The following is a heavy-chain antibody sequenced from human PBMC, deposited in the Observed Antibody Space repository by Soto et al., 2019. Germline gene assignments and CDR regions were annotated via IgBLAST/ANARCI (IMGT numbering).Heavy chain of an antibody. CDR1: GFTVRSYA. V-gene: IGHV3-30-3*01. CDR2: ISYDGSNK. D-gene: IGHD5-18*01. J-gene: IGHJ4*02. Sequence: PCCSVRLCGAASGFTVRSYAMHLVRQAPGKGLEWVAVISYDGSNKYYADSVKGRFTISRDNSKNTLYLQMNSLRAEDTAVYYCARDLSSLAMAPDYWGQGTLVTVSS. CDR3: ARDLSSLAMAPDY.